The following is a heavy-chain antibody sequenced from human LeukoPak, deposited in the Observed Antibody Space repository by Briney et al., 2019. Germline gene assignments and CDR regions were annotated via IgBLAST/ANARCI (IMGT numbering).Heavy chain of an antibody. CDR3: ATVVDNWNDFDY. CDR2: FDPEDGET. Sequence: ASVKVSCKVSGYILTELSMHWLRQAPGKGLEWMGGFDPEDGETIYAQKFQGRVTMTEDTSTDTAYMELSSLRSEDTAVYYCATVVDNWNDFDYWGQGTLVTVSS. D-gene: IGHD1-1*01. J-gene: IGHJ4*02. V-gene: IGHV1-24*01. CDR1: GYILTELS.